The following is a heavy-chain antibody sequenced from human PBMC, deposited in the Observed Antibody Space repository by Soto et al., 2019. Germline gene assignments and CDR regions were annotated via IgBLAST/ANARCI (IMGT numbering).Heavy chain of an antibody. D-gene: IGHD3-10*02. CDR1: GGSISSIHYY. J-gene: IGHJ5*02. CDR2: IYHSGDT. Sequence: SETLSLTCTVSGGSISSIHYYWGWIRQSPGMGLEWIGSIYHSGDTYDNPSLKSRLTMSVDTSKNQFSLKLTSVFAADTAVYYCARHVRGAVTMNWFDLWGQGTLVTVSS. CDR3: ARHVRGAVTMNWFDL. V-gene: IGHV4-39*01.